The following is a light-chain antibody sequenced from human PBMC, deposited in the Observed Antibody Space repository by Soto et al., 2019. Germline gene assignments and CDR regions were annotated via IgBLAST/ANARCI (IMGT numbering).Light chain of an antibody. CDR3: AAWDDSLSGWV. Sequence: QSVLTQPPSASGTPVQRVTISCSGSSSNIGSNFIYWYQQLPGRAPKLLIYSNDQRPSGVPDRFSGSKSGTSASLALSGLRSEGEADYYCAAWDDSLSGWVFGGGTQRTVL. V-gene: IGLV1-47*02. CDR1: SSNIGSNF. CDR2: SND. J-gene: IGLJ2*01.